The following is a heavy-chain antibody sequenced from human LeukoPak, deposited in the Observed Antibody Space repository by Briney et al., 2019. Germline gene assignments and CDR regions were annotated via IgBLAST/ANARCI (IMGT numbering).Heavy chain of an antibody. J-gene: IGHJ5*02. CDR3: ARVGIVGASWFDP. D-gene: IGHD1-26*01. CDR2: INHSGST. CDR1: GGSFSGYY. Sequence: SETLSLTCAVYGGSFSGYYWSWIRQPPGKGLEWIGEINHSGSTNYNPSLKSRVTISVDTSKNQFSLKLSSVTAADTAVYYCARVGIVGASWFDPWGQGTLVTVSS. V-gene: IGHV4-34*01.